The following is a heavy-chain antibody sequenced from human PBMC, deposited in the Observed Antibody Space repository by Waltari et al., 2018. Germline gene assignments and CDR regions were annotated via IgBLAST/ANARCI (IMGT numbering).Heavy chain of an antibody. CDR3: ARGAAPGKGAHWFDP. V-gene: IGHV1-8*01. D-gene: IGHD6-13*01. J-gene: IGHJ5*02. CDR1: GYTFKNFD. CDR2: MNPNSGNT. Sequence: QVQLVQSGAEVTQPGASLKVSCKTSGYTFKNFDINWLRQGPGQRIEWMGWMNPNSGNTGFAQDFQDRLIMTANNAITTAYMELTGLTSDDTAVYYCARGAAPGKGAHWFDPWGQGTLVTVSS.